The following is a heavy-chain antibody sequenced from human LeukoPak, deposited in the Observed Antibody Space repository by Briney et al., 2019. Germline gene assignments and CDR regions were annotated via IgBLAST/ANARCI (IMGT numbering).Heavy chain of an antibody. Sequence: SETLSLTCTVSGGSISSYYWSWIRQPPGKGLEWIGYIYYSGSTNYNPSLKSRVTISVDTSKNQFSLKLSSVTAADTAVYYCARGSIAVAMGFDLWGQGTLATVSS. CDR3: ARGSIAVAMGFDL. CDR1: GGSISSYY. V-gene: IGHV4-59*01. J-gene: IGHJ5*02. CDR2: IYYSGST. D-gene: IGHD6-19*01.